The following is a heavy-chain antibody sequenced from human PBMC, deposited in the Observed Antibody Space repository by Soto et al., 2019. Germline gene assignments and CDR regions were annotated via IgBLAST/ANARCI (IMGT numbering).Heavy chain of an antibody. D-gene: IGHD3-16*01. CDR2: ISASGYST. Sequence: GESLKISCAASGFSFSDSAMGWVRQAPGKGMEWVSSISASGYSTYYADSVKGRFTISRDTSKNTLYLQANSLRAEDTAMYYCAKMGRDAYKPIDSWGQGSLVTVSS. CDR1: GFSFSDSA. V-gene: IGHV3-23*01. CDR3: AKMGRDAYKPIDS. J-gene: IGHJ4*02.